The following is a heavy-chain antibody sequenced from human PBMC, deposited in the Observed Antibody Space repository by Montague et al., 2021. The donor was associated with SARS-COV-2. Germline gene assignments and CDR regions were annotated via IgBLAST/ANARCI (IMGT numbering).Heavy chain of an antibody. CDR1: GFTFSSYE. D-gene: IGHD5-12*01. V-gene: IGHV3-48*03. J-gene: IGHJ6*03. Sequence: SLRLSCAASGFTFSSYEMNWVRQAPGKGLEWVSYISSCGVTIYYADSVKGRFTISRDYAKNSLYLQMNSLRAEDTAVYYCARLRGYDYGLLYYYYMDVWGKGTTVTVSS. CDR2: ISSCGVTI. CDR3: ARLRGYDYGLLYYYYMDV.